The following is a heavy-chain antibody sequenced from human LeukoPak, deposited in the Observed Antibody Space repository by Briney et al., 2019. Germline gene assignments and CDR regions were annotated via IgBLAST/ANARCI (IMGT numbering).Heavy chain of an antibody. CDR3: ARGRCSSTSCYSDY. Sequence: SVKVSCKASGGTLSSYAISWVRQAPGQGLEWMGGIIPMFGTAKYAQKFQGRVTITADESTSTAYMELSSLKSEDTAVYYCARGRCSSTSCYSDYWGQGTLVTVSS. CDR2: IIPMFGTA. D-gene: IGHD2-2*01. CDR1: GGTLSSYA. J-gene: IGHJ4*02. V-gene: IGHV1-69*01.